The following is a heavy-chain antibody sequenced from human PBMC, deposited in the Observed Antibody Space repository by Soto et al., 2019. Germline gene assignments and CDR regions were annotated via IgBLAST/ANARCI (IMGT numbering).Heavy chain of an antibody. V-gene: IGHV4-59*01. CDR1: GASINSYY. D-gene: IGHD5-12*01. CDR2: IHDSGST. Sequence: PSETLSLTCTVSGASINSYYWTWIRQSPGKGLEWIGYIHDSGSTNYNPSLKSRVTMSVDTSKNQFALKLTSVTAADTAVYYCPHRSDTPNWLDPWGQATTVPVSS. J-gene: IGHJ5*02. CDR3: PHRSDTPNWLDP.